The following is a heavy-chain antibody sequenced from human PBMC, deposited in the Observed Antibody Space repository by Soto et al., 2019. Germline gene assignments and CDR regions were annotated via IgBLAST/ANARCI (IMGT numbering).Heavy chain of an antibody. CDR1: GFTVSSNY. V-gene: IGHV3-66*01. J-gene: IGHJ6*02. CDR3: ASFISGTHYYHYLMAV. D-gene: IGHD6-13*01. CDR2: IYSGGST. Sequence: GGSLRLACAASGFTVSSNYMSWVRQAPGKGLEWVSVIYSGGSTYYADSVKGRFTISRDNSKNTLYLQMNSLRAEDTAVYYCASFISGTHYYHYLMAVWGQGTTDTVSS.